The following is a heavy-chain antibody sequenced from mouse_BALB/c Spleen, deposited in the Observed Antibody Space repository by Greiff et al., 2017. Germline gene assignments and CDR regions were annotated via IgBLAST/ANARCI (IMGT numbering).Heavy chain of an antibody. CDR2: ISSGGSYT. J-gene: IGHJ4*01. Sequence: EVQRVESGGDLVKPGGSLKLSCAASGFTFSSYGMSWVRQTPDKRLEWVATISSGGSYTYYPDSVKGRFTISRDNAKNTLYLQMSSLKSEDTAMYYCARLGLRLRAMDYWGQGTSVTVSS. D-gene: IGHD1-2*01. V-gene: IGHV5-6*01. CDR3: ARLGLRLRAMDY. CDR1: GFTFSSYG.